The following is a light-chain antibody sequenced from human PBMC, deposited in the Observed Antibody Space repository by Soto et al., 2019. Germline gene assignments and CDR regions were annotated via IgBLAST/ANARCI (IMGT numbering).Light chain of an antibody. CDR3: QQYNTWSLIT. CDR1: QSIGSN. V-gene: IGKV3-15*01. CDR2: GAS. J-gene: IGKJ5*01. Sequence: EIVMTQSQASLSVSPGDTATLSCRASQSIGSNVGWYQQKPGQAPRLLIYGASTRATGISARFSGSGSGTEFSLTISSLQSEDLAVYYCQQYNTWSLITFGQGTRQEIK.